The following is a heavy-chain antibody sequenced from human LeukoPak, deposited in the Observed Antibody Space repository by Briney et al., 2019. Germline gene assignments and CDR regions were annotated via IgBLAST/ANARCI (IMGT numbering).Heavy chain of an antibody. CDR1: GFTFDDYA. Sequence: GRSLRLSCAASGFTFDDYAMHWVRQAPGKGLEWVSGITWNSGSIGYADSVKGRFTISRDNAKNSLYLQINSLRPEDTVLYYCVKGSAYSSSWYVDWGQGTLVTVSS. D-gene: IGHD6-13*01. CDR3: VKGSAYSSSWYVD. J-gene: IGHJ4*02. CDR2: ITWNSGSI. V-gene: IGHV3-9*01.